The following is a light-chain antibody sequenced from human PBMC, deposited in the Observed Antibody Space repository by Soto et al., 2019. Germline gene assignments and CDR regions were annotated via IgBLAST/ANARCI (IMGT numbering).Light chain of an antibody. J-gene: IGLJ2*01. CDR1: SSDVGDHNY. CDR3: SSYTTSSTVI. CDR2: AVS. Sequence: QSVLTQPASVSGSPGQSITISCSGTSSDVGDHNYVSWYQQQPGKAPKLMIYAVSNRPSGVSNRFSGSKSGNTASLIISGLQAEDEADYYCSSYTTSSTVIFGGGTQLTVL. V-gene: IGLV2-14*03.